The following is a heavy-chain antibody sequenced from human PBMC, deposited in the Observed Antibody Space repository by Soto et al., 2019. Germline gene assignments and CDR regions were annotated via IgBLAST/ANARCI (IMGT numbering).Heavy chain of an antibody. V-gene: IGHV3-23*01. D-gene: IGHD3-9*01. CDR3: ARTLVLRYFDWSCGVSCCFDY. CDR1: GFTFSSYA. CDR2: ITGSGGST. Sequence: EVHLLESGGGLVQPGGSLRLSCAASGFTFSSYAMSWVRQAPGKGLEWVSVITGSGGSTNYADSVKGRFTISRDNSKNTLYLQMNSLRAEDTGVYYCARTLVLRYFDWSCGVSCCFDYWGQGTLVTVSS. J-gene: IGHJ4*02.